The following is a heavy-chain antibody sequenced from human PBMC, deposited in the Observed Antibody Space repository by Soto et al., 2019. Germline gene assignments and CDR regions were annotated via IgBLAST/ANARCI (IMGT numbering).Heavy chain of an antibody. D-gene: IGHD1-1*01. J-gene: IGHJ6*02. V-gene: IGHV3-30-3*01. CDR1: GFTFSSYA. Sequence: GGSLRLSCAASGFTFSSYAMHWARQAPGKGLEWVAVISYDGSNKYYADSVKGRFTISRDNSKNTLYLQMNSLRAEDTAVYYCARDRRGPEPYGMDVWGQGTTVTVSS. CDR3: ARDRRGPEPYGMDV. CDR2: ISYDGSNK.